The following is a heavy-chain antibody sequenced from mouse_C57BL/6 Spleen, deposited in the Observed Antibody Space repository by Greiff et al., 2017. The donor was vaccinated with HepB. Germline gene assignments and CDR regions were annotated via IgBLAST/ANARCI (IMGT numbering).Heavy chain of an antibody. Sequence: QVQLQQSGPELVKPGASVKISCKASGYAFSSSWMNWVKQRPGKGLEWIGRIYPGDGDTNYNGKFTGKATLTADKSSSTAYMQLSSLTSEDSAVYFCARGWFLWFAYWGQGTLVTVSA. D-gene: IGHD1-1*02. CDR1: GYAFSSSW. CDR2: IYPGDGDT. V-gene: IGHV1-82*01. J-gene: IGHJ3*01. CDR3: ARGWFLWFAY.